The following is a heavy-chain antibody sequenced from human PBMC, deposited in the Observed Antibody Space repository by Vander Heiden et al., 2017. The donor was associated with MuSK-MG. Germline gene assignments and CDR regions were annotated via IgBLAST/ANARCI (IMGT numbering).Heavy chain of an antibody. CDR1: GFPFSSFA. Sequence: EVQLLESGGGLVPPGGALRLSCAASGFPFSSFAMNWVPRQAPGKGLEGGSGISGSGGNTYYADSVKGRFTISRDNSKNTVYLQMNSLRAEDTAIFYCARDRGYCGSLLCYRTDAFDIWGQGTMVTVSS. V-gene: IGHV3-23*01. J-gene: IGHJ3*02. CDR2: ISGSGGNT. D-gene: IGHD2-2*02. CDR3: ARDRGYCGSLLCYRTDAFDI.